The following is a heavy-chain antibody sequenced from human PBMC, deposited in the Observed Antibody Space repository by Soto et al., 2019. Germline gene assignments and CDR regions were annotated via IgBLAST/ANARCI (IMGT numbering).Heavy chain of an antibody. CDR1: GGSISSGGYY. J-gene: IGHJ3*02. V-gene: IGHV4-31*03. CDR2: IYYSGST. Sequence: SETLSLTCTVSGGSISSGGYYWSWIRQHPGKGLEWIGYIYYSGSTYYNPSLKSRVTISVDTSKNQFSLKLSSVTAADTAVYYCARMTTVTTGGAFDIWGQGTMVTVSS. CDR3: ARMTTVTTGGAFDI. D-gene: IGHD4-17*01.